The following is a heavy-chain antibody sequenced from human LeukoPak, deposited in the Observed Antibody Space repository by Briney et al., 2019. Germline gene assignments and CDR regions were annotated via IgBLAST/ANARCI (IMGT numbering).Heavy chain of an antibody. CDR2: IRYDGSNK. D-gene: IGHD1-1*01. CDR3: ARSQLELDAFDI. J-gene: IGHJ3*02. CDR1: GFTFSSYG. V-gene: IGHV3-30*02. Sequence: GGSLRLSCAASGFTFSSYGMHWVRQAPGKGLEWVAFIRYDGSNKYYADSVKGRFTISRDNAKNSLYLQMNSLRAEDTAVYYCARSQLELDAFDIWGQGTMVTVSS.